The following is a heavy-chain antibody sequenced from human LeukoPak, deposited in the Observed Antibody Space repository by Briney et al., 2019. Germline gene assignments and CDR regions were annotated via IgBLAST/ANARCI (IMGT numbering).Heavy chain of an antibody. CDR2: IYTTGST. V-gene: IGHV4-4*07. CDR1: GGSISSYF. D-gene: IGHD6-13*01. CDR3: ARDLRTFYSSNWYVGPFDI. J-gene: IGHJ3*02. Sequence: SETPSDSRTDSGGSISSYFWCWIRQPARKGLWWIGRIYTTGSTNYNPSLMSRVTMAVATSKTLFSLKLNSVSAADTAVYYCARDLRTFYSSNWYVGPFDIWGQGTLVSVSS.